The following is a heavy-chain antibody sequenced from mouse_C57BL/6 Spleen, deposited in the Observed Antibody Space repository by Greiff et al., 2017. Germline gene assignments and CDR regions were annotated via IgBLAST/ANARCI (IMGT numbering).Heavy chain of an antibody. CDR2: INPSSGYT. V-gene: IGHV1-7*01. CDR3: ARSDDGYYNYFDY. Sequence: QVHVKQSGAELAKPGASVKLSCKASGYTFTSYWMHWVKQRPGQGLEWIGYINPSSGYTKYNQKFKDKATLTADKSSSTAYMQLSSLTYEDSAVYYCARSDDGYYNYFDYWGQGTTLTVSS. CDR1: GYTFTSYW. J-gene: IGHJ2*01. D-gene: IGHD2-3*01.